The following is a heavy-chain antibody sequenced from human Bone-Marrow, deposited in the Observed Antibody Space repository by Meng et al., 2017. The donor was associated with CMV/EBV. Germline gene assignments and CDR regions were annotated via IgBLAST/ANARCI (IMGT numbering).Heavy chain of an antibody. CDR1: GFTFSDYY. CDR2: ISSSGSTI. D-gene: IGHD2-15*01. V-gene: IGHV3-11*04. Sequence: GESLKISCAASGFTFSDYYMSWIRQAPGKGLEWVSYISSSGSTIYYADSVKGRFTISRDNAKNSLYLQMNSLRAEDTAVYYCARRNVGGSRWFDPWGQGTLVTVYS. J-gene: IGHJ5*02. CDR3: ARRNVGGSRWFDP.